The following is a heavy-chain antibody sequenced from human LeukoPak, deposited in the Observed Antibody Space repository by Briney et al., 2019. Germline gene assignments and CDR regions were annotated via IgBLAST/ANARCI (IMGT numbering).Heavy chain of an antibody. CDR2: INPNRGGT. J-gene: IGHJ4*02. Sequence: GASVKVSCMASGYTLTGYYMHWVRQAPGQGLEWMGCINPNRGGTNYAQKFQDRGTITRDTSISTDYMRLSRLRTDETAVYYCARGVQEISTTSVGDFDYWGQRTLVTVSS. CDR3: ARGVQEISTTSVGDFDY. V-gene: IGHV1-2*02. CDR1: GYTLTGYY. D-gene: IGHD2/OR15-2a*01.